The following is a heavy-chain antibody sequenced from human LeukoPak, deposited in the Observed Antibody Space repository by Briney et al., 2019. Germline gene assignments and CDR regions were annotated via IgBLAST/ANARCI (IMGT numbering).Heavy chain of an antibody. Sequence: GGSLRLSCAASGFTFSSYALSWVRQAPGKGLEWVSAISHSGGGTYYADSVKGRFTISRDNSKNTPYLQMNSLRAEDTAVYYCAKDVWTRQQLPPGLDYWGQGTLVTVSS. CDR2: ISHSGGGT. CDR1: GFTFSSYA. J-gene: IGHJ4*02. D-gene: IGHD6-13*01. V-gene: IGHV3-23*01. CDR3: AKDVWTRQQLPPGLDY.